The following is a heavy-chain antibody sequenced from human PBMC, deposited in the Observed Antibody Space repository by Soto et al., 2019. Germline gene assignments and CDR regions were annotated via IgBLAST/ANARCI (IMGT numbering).Heavy chain of an antibody. J-gene: IGHJ6*02. CDR2: ISYDGSNK. CDR1: GSTFSSYA. D-gene: IGHD6-6*01. Sequence: GGSLRLSCAASGSTFSSYAMHWVRQAPGKGLEWVAVISYDGSNKYYADSVKGRFTISRDNSKNTLYLQMNSLRAEDTAVYYCARGYSSSSLYYYYYGMDVWGQGTTVTVSS. V-gene: IGHV3-30-3*01. CDR3: ARGYSSSSLYYYYYGMDV.